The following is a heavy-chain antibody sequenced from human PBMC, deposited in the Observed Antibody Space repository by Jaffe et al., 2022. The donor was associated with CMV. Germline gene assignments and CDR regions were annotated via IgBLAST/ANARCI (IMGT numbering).Heavy chain of an antibody. CDR3: AKDRGGDIVLGYGMDV. Sequence: EVQLVESGGGLVQPGRSLRLSCAASGFTFDDYAMHWVRQAPGKGLEWVSGISWNSGSIGYADSVKGRFTISRDNAKNSLYLQMNSLRAEDTALYYCAKDRGGDIVLGYGMDVWGQGTTVTVSS. CDR2: ISWNSGSI. CDR1: GFTFDDYA. V-gene: IGHV3-9*01. D-gene: IGHD2-8*01. J-gene: IGHJ6*02.